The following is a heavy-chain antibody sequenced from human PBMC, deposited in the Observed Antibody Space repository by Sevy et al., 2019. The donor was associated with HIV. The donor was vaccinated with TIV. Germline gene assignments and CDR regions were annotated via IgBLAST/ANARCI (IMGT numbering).Heavy chain of an antibody. V-gene: IGHV4-34*01. CDR3: ARGIYDFWSGSTSSFDI. CDR2: INHSGST. Sequence: SETLSLTCAVYGGSFSGYYWSWIRQPPGKGLEWIGEINHSGSTNYNPSLKSRVTISVDTSKNQFSLKLSSVTAADTAVYYCARGIYDFWSGSTSSFDIWGQVTMVTVSS. D-gene: IGHD3-3*01. CDR1: GGSFSGYY. J-gene: IGHJ3*02.